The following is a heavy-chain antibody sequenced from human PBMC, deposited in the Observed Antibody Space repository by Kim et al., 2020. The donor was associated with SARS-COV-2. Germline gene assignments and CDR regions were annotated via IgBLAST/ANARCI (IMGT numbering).Heavy chain of an antibody. V-gene: IGHV3-33*01. CDR3: ARATMVRGVWSRGYRSNDAFDI. J-gene: IGHJ3*02. CDR1: GFTFSSYG. CDR2: IWYDGSNK. Sequence: GGSLRLSCAASGFTFSSYGMHWVRQAPGKGLEWVAVIWYDGSNKYYADSVKGRFTISRDNSKNTLYLQMNSLRAEDTAVYYCARATMVRGVWSRGYRSNDAFDIWGQGTMVTVSS. D-gene: IGHD3-10*01.